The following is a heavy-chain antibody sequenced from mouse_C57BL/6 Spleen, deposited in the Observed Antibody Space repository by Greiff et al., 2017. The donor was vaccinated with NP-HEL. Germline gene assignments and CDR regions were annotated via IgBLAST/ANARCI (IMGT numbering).Heavy chain of an antibody. J-gene: IGHJ2*01. CDR2: ISSGGSYT. V-gene: IGHV5-6*02. CDR1: GFTFSSYG. D-gene: IGHD1-1*01. Sequence: DVHLVESGGDLVKPGGSLKLSCAASGFTFSSYGMSWVRQTPDKRLEWVATISSGGSYTYYPDSVKGRFTISRDNAKNTLYLQMSSLKSEDTAMYYCASRDYYGSSYYFDYWGQGTTLTVSS. CDR3: ASRDYYGSSYYFDY.